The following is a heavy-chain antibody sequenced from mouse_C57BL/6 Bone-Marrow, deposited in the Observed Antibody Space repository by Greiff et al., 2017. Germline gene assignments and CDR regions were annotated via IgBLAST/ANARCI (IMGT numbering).Heavy chain of an antibody. CDR3: AREGTITTVVAPFDY. D-gene: IGHD1-1*01. V-gene: IGHV1-69*01. Sequence: VKLQQPGAELVMPGASVKLSCKASGYTFTSYWMHWVKQRPGQGLEWIGEIDPSDSYTNYNQKFKGKSTLTVDKSSSTAYMQLSSLTSEDSAVYYCAREGTITTVVAPFDYWGQGTTLTVSS. CDR1: GYTFTSYW. J-gene: IGHJ2*01. CDR2: IDPSDSYT.